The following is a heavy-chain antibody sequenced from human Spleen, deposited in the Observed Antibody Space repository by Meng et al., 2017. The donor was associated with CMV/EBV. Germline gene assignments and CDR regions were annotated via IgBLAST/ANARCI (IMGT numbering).Heavy chain of an antibody. J-gene: IGHJ5*02. CDR1: GYTFTSYG. V-gene: IGHV1-18*01. CDR3: ARGGRYCSSTSCPNWFDP. Sequence: ASVKVSCKASGYTFTSYGISWVRQAPGQGLEWMGWISAYNGNTNYAQKLQGRVTMTTDTSTSTAYMELRSLRSDDTAVYYCARGGRYCSSTSCPNWFDPWGQGTLVTVSS. D-gene: IGHD2-2*01. CDR2: ISAYNGNT.